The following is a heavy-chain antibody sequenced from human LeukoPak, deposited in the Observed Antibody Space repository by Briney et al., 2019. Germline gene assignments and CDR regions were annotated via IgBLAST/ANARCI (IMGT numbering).Heavy chain of an antibody. CDR1: GGTFSSYA. D-gene: IGHD6-6*01. CDR3: ARTSIAARPGATEWRAFDI. Sequence: SVKVSCKASGGTFSSYAISWVRQAPGQGLEWMGGIIPIFGTANYAQKFQGRVTITTDESTSTAYMELSSLRSEDTAVYYCARTSIAARPGATEWRAFDIWGQGTMVTVSS. J-gene: IGHJ3*02. CDR2: IIPIFGTA. V-gene: IGHV1-69*05.